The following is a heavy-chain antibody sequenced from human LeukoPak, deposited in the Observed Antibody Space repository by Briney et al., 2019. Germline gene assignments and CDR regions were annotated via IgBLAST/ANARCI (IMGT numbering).Heavy chain of an antibody. CDR2: TYYRSKWYY. D-gene: IGHD6-13*01. CDR3: ARGPQLVDYYYVDV. CDR1: QYSVSSNSAA. V-gene: IGHV6-1*01. Sequence: SQTLSLTCAISQYSVSSNSAAWNWIRQSPSRGLEWLGRTYYRSKWYYDYAVSVKSRITINPDTSKNQFSLQLNSVTPEDTAVYYCARGPQLVDYYYVDVWGKGTTVTVSS. J-gene: IGHJ6*03.